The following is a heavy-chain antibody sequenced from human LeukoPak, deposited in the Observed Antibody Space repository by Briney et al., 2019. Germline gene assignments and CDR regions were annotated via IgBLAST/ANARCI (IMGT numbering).Heavy chain of an antibody. CDR2: ISGSGDNT. CDR1: GFTFSSYA. J-gene: IGHJ4*02. CDR3: AKGSYYDSSGSFYFDY. Sequence: GGSLRLSCAASGFTFSSYAMSWVRQAPGKGLGWVSGISGSGDNTYYADSVKGRFTISRDNSKNTLYVQVNSLGTEDTAAYYCAKGSYYDSSGSFYFDYWGQGTLVTVSS. V-gene: IGHV3-23*01. D-gene: IGHD3-22*01.